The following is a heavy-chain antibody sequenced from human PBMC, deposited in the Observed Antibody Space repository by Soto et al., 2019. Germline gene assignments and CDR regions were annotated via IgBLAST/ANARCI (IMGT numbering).Heavy chain of an antibody. J-gene: IGHJ6*02. D-gene: IGHD2-15*01. Sequence: GASVKDSCKSAGYTFTGYFVHCGRYAPVQVLYFIVCISAYNGDTNYAQKLQGRVTMTTDTSTSTAYMELRSLRSDDTAVYYCARDKYCSGGSCYHLGYYYGMDVWGQGTTVTVSS. V-gene: IGHV1-18*04. CDR3: ARDKYCSGGSCYHLGYYYGMDV. CDR2: ISAYNGDT. CDR1: GYTFTGYF.